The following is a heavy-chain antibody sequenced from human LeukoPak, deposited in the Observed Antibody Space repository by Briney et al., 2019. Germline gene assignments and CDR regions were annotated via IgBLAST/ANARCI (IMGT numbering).Heavy chain of an antibody. J-gene: IGHJ5*02. CDR2: ITNDGSST. Sequence: GTGLVWVSCITNDGSSTTYADSVKGLFTISRDNAKNMLYLQVNSLRAEDTAVYYCARGPFDPGAREPWSPSPQ. CDR3: ARGPFDP. V-gene: IGHV3-74*01.